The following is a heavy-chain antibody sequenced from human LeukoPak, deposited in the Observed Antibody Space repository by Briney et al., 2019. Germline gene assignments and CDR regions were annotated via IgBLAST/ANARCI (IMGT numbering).Heavy chain of an antibody. CDR2: INHSGST. V-gene: IGHV4-34*01. J-gene: IGHJ4*02. CDR3: ARGRVTMVRGVILTWDY. Sequence: SETLSLTCAVYGGSFSGYYWSWIRQPPGKGLEWIGEINHSGSTNYNPSLKSRVTISVDTSKNQFSLKLSSVTAADTAVYYGARGRVTMVRGVILTWDYWGQGTLVTVSS. D-gene: IGHD3-10*01. CDR1: GGSFSGYY.